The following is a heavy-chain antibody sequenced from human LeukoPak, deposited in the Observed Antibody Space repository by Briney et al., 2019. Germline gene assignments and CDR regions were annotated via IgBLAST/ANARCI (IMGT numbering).Heavy chain of an antibody. CDR1: GYTFTGYY. CDR2: INPNSGGT. J-gene: IGHJ5*02. V-gene: IGHV1-2*02. D-gene: IGHD1-26*01. Sequence: ASVKVSCKASGYTFTGYYMHWVRQAPGQGLEWMGWINPNSGGTNYAQKFQGRVTMTRDTSISTAYMELSRLRSDDTAVYYCAREDEAVGAPLLDPWGQGTLVIVSS. CDR3: AREDEAVGAPLLDP.